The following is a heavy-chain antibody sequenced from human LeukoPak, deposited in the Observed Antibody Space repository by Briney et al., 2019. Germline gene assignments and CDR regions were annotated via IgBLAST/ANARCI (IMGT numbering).Heavy chain of an antibody. CDR1: GYTFTSYA. CDR3: ARVDGSGSYYQRPLDY. V-gene: IGHV1-3*01. Sequence: GASVKVSCKASGYTFTSYAMHWVRQAPGQRLEWMGWINAGNGNTKYSQKFQGRVTITRDTSASTAYMELRSLRSDDTAVYYCARVDGSGSYYQRPLDYWGQGTLVTVSS. CDR2: INAGNGNT. J-gene: IGHJ4*02. D-gene: IGHD3-10*01.